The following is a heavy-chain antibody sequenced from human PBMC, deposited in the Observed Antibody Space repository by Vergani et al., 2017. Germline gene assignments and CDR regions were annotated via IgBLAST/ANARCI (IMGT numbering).Heavy chain of an antibody. D-gene: IGHD5-24*01. J-gene: IGHJ5*02. Sequence: VQLQESGPGLLKPSETLSLTCSVSGASISSYFWSWFRQPAGKGLEWLGRVHTDGTAYYNPSLRTRVRLSADLSQSQFSLKLTSLTAADTAVYFCARDQWDDDGPRGWFAPWGQGILVTVSS. CDR1: GASISSYF. CDR3: ARDQWDDDGPRGWFAP. CDR2: VHTDGTA. V-gene: IGHV4-4*07.